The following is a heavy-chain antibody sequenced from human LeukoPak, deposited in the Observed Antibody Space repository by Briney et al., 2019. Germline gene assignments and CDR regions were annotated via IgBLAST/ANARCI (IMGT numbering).Heavy chain of an antibody. CDR1: GGTFISYA. J-gene: IGHJ4*02. CDR3: ARVGFGEPIDY. D-gene: IGHD3-10*01. V-gene: IGHV1-69*06. CDR2: IIPIFGTA. Sequence: ASVKVSCKASGGTFISYAISWVRQAPGQGLEWMGGIIPIFGTANYAQKFQGRVTITADKSTSTAYMELSSLRSEDTAVYYCARVGFGEPIDYWGQGTLVTVSS.